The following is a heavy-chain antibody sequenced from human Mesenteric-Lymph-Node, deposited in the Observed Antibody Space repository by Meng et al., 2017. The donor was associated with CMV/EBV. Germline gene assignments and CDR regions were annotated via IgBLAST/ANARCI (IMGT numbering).Heavy chain of an antibody. V-gene: IGHV4-38-2*02. Sequence: SETLSLTCTVSGYSISRGYYWGWIRQPPGKGPEWIGSTYHSGSTYYNPSLKSRVTISIDTSKNQFSLELSFVTAADTAVYYCVRNVSTSAAGAVPPHPDKYNWFDPWGQGTLVTVSS. CDR3: VRNVSTSAAGAVPPHPDKYNWFDP. CDR2: TYHSGST. J-gene: IGHJ5*02. D-gene: IGHD6-13*01. CDR1: GYSISRGYY.